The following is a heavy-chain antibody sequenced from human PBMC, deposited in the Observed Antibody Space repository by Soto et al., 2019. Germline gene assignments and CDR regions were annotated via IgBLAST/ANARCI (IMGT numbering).Heavy chain of an antibody. CDR1: GFTFSSYV. J-gene: IGHJ4*02. D-gene: IGHD3-3*01. CDR3: AKDSSYHDFWSGYYFGVFDC. CDR2: ISGSGGST. Sequence: GGSLRLSCAASGFTFSSYVMTWVRQAPGKGLEWVSVISGSGGSTYYADSVKGRFTISRDNSKNMLYLEMNSLRAEDTAIYYCAKDSSYHDFWSGYYFGVFDCWGQGTLVTVSS. V-gene: IGHV3-23*01.